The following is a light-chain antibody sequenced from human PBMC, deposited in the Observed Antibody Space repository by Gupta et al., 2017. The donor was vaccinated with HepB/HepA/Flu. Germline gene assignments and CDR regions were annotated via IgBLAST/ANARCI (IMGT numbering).Light chain of an antibody. Sequence: DLAQSLATLSVSPGETVTLSCRAGESINNNFSVCYQQQLGQAPRVLIYGTSRWATGLPDRISGGGXAAXITLTIXILAPEECGWYCCHQDKESLFTFGXGTTVEIK. J-gene: IGKJ3*01. CDR2: GTS. CDR1: ESINNNF. CDR3: HQDKESLFT. V-gene: IGKV3-20*01.